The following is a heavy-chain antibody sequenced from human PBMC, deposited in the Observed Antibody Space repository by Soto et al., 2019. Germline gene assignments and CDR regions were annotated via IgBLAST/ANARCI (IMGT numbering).Heavy chain of an antibody. CDR3: AGVYDFWSGYLPTYYYYGMDV. CDR2: ISSSSSYI. CDR1: GFTFSSYS. J-gene: IGHJ6*02. Sequence: EVQLVESGGGLVKPGGSLRLSCAASGFTFSSYSMNWVRQAPGKGLEWVSSISSSSSYIYYADSVKGRFTISRDNAKNPLYLQMNSLRAEDTAVYYCAGVYDFWSGYLPTYYYYGMDVWGQGTTVTVSS. D-gene: IGHD3-3*01. V-gene: IGHV3-21*01.